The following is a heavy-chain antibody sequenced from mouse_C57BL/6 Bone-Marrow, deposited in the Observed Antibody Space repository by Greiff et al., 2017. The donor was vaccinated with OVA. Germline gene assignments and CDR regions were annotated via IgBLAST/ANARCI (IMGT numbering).Heavy chain of an antibody. J-gene: IGHJ2*01. Sequence: EVMLVESGGGLVQSGRSLRLSCATSGFTFSDFYMEWVRQAPGKGLEWIAASRNKANDYTTEYSASVKGRFIVSRDTSQSILYLQMNALRAEDTAIYYCARDAGGTGMDYWGQGTTLTVSS. V-gene: IGHV7-1*01. CDR3: ARDAGGTGMDY. CDR1: GFTFSDFY. CDR2: SRNKANDYTT. D-gene: IGHD4-1*01.